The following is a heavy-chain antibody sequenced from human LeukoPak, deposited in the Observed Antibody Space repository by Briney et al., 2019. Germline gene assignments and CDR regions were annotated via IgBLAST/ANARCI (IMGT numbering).Heavy chain of an antibody. J-gene: IGHJ5*02. CDR3: AGDRGTSARNWFDP. D-gene: IGHD1-26*01. CDR2: INPNSGGT. Sequence: GASVKVSCKASGYTFTGYYMHWVRQAPGQGLEWMGRINPNSGGTNYAQKFQGRVTMTRDTSISTAYMELSRLRSDDTAVYYCAGDRGTSARNWFDPWGQGTLVTVSS. V-gene: IGHV1-2*06. CDR1: GYTFTGYY.